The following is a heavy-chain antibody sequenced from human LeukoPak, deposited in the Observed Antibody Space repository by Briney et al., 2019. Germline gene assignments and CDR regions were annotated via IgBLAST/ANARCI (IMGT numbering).Heavy chain of an antibody. CDR3: ARGPTTTLGGNWFDP. D-gene: IGHD3-16*01. V-gene: IGHV3-7*03. J-gene: IGHJ5*02. Sequence: GGSLRLSCAASGFTFSSYWMNWARQAPGKGLEWVASINHNGNVNYYVDSVKGRFTISRDNAKNSLYLQMSNLRAEDTAVYYCARGPTTTLGGNWFDPWGQGTLVTVSS. CDR2: INHNGNVN. CDR1: GFTFSSYW.